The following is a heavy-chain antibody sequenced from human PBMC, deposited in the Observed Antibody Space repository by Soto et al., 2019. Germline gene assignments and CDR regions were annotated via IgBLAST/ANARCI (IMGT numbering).Heavy chain of an antibody. J-gene: IGHJ6*02. D-gene: IGHD3-10*01. CDR1: GGTFSSYA. CDR2: IIPIFGTA. CDR3: ARAGGWESYYIPLEYYGMDV. Sequence: QVQLVQSGAEVKKPGSSVKVSCKASGGTFSSYAISWVRQAPGQGLEWMGGIIPIFGTANYAQKFQGRVTITADESTSTAYMELSSLRSEDTAVYYCARAGGWESYYIPLEYYGMDVWGQGTTVTVSS. V-gene: IGHV1-69*01.